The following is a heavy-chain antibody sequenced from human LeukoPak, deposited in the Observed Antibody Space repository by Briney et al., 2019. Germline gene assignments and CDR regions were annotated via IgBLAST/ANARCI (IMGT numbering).Heavy chain of an antibody. J-gene: IGHJ4*02. D-gene: IGHD3-10*01. CDR2: INHSGST. V-gene: IGHV4-34*01. CDR1: GGSFSGYY. Sequence: PSETLSLTCAVYGGSFSGYYWSWIRQPPGKGLEWIGEINHSGSTNYNPSLKSRVTISVDTSKNQFSLKLRSVTAADTAVYYCARAKLTMVRGVHVDYWGQGTLVTVSS. CDR3: ARAKLTMVRGVHVDY.